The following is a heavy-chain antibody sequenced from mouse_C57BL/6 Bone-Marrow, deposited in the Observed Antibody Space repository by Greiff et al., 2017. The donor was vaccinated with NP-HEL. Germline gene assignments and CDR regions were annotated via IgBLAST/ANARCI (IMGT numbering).Heavy chain of an antibody. CDR1: GFTFSSYG. V-gene: IGHV5-6*01. CDR2: ISSGGSYT. J-gene: IGHJ2*01. D-gene: IGHD2-5*01. Sequence: EVQRVESGGDLVKPGGSLKLSCAASGFTFSSYGMSWVRQTPDKRLAWVATISSGGSYTYYPDSVKGRFTISRDNAKNTLYLQMSSLKSEDTAMYYCARHYYSNYFDYWGQGTTLTVSS. CDR3: ARHYYSNYFDY.